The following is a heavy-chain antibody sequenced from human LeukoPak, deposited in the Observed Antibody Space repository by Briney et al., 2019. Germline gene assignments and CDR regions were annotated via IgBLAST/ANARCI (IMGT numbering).Heavy chain of an antibody. CDR1: GGSISSFY. CDR2: VYYRGTT. Sequence: SETLSLTCTVSGGSISSFYWSWIRQPPGKGLEWIGCVYYRGTTNYNPSLKSRVTISGDTSKNQLSLNLTSVTAADTAIYYCSRESGAFCPFGYWGQGTLVIVPS. D-gene: IGHD1-26*01. CDR3: SRESGAFCPFGY. V-gene: IGHV4-59*12. J-gene: IGHJ4*02.